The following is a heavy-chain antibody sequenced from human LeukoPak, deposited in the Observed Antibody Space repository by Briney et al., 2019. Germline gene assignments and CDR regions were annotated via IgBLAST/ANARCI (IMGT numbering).Heavy chain of an antibody. CDR2: IKQDGSET. CDR1: GFTFRSYW. J-gene: IGHJ4*02. D-gene: IGHD4-17*01. V-gene: IGHV3-7*01. CDR3: VRDKEYGDYPFDY. Sequence: PGGSLRLSCAASGFTFRSYWMTWVRQSPGKGLEWVANIKQDGSETYHVDSVKGRFTISRDNAKNTLYLQMNSLRVEDTAVYYCVRDKEYGDYPFDYWGQGTLVTVSS.